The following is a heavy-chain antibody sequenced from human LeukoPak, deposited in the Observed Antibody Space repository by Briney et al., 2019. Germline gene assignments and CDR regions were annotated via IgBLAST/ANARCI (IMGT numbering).Heavy chain of an antibody. D-gene: IGHD1-26*01. CDR2: ANPNSGDT. CDR1: GYTFTGYY. CDR3: ARAGGSYWWFDS. V-gene: IGHV1-2*02. J-gene: IGHJ5*01. Sequence: ASVKVSCKASGYTFTGYYLHWVRQAPGQGLEWMGCANPNSGDTNYAQKFQGSVTMTRDTSISTVYMELSRLRSDDTAVYYCARAGGSYWWFDSWGQGTLVTVSS.